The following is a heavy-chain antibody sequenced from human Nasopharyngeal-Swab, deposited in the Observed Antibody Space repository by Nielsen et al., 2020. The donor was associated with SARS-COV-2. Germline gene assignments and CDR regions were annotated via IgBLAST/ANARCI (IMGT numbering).Heavy chain of an antibody. D-gene: IGHD3-3*01. V-gene: IGHV4-61*08. CDR1: GGSISSGGYY. CDR2: IYYSGST. J-gene: IGHJ3*02. Sequence: SETLSLTCTVSGGSISSGGYYWSWIRQHPGKGLEWIGYIYYSGSTNYNPSLKSRVTISVDTSKNQFSLKLSSVTAADTAVYYCARDIYDFWSGYGGASEAFDIWGRGTMVTVSS. CDR3: ARDIYDFWSGYGGASEAFDI.